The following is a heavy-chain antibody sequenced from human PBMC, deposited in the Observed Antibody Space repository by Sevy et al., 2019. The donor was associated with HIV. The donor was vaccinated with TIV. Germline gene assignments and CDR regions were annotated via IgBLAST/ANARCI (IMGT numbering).Heavy chain of an antibody. CDR3: AKDSGNNWNDPSMDV. CDR2: ISGSGGST. D-gene: IGHD1-20*01. CDR1: GFTFSSYA. Sequence: GGSLRLSCAASGFTFSSYAMSWVRQAPGKGLEWVSAISGSGGSTYYADSVKGRFTISRDNSKNTLYLQMNSLRAEDTALYYCAKDSGNNWNDPSMDVWGQGTTVTVSS. V-gene: IGHV3-23*01. J-gene: IGHJ6*02.